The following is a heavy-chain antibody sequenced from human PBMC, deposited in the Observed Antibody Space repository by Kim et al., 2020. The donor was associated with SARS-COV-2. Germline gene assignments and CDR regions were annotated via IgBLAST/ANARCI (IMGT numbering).Heavy chain of an antibody. V-gene: IGHV4-30-4*01. CDR1: GGSISSGDYY. CDR3: ARDKRAYYDTLIGYPNRRDIYRGMEV. Sequence: SETLSLTCTVSGGSISSGDYYWSWIRPTPGKGLEWIGYIYYSGSTYYNPSLKSRVTISVDTSKNQFSMKLSSVTAADTAAYYCARDKRAYYDTLIGYPNRRDIYRGMEVWGQGTTSTVSS. D-gene: IGHD3-9*01. CDR2: IYYSGST. J-gene: IGHJ6*02.